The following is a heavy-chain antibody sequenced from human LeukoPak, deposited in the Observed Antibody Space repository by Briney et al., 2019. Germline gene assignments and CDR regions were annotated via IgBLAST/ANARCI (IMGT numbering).Heavy chain of an antibody. CDR1: GGSFSGYY. CDR3: ARDQAVAGYFDY. J-gene: IGHJ4*02. Sequence: SETLSLTCAVYGGSFSGYYWSWIRQPPGKGLEWIGEINHSGSTNYNPSLKSRVTISVDTSKNQFSLKLSSVTAADTAVYYCARDQAVAGYFDYWGQGTLVTVSS. D-gene: IGHD6-19*01. V-gene: IGHV4-34*01. CDR2: INHSGST.